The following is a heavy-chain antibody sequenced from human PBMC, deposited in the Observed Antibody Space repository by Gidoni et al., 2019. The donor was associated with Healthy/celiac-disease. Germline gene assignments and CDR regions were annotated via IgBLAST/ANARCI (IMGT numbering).Heavy chain of an antibody. Sequence: QVQLQQWGAGLLKPSETLSLTCAVYGGSFSGYYWSWIRQPPGKGLEWIGEINHSGSTNYNPSLKSRVTISVDTSKNQFSLKLSSVTAADTAVYYCARDVAVATGLDYWGQGTLVTVSS. J-gene: IGHJ4*02. V-gene: IGHV4-34*01. CDR1: GGSFSGYY. CDR3: ARDVAVATGLDY. D-gene: IGHD6-19*01. CDR2: INHSGST.